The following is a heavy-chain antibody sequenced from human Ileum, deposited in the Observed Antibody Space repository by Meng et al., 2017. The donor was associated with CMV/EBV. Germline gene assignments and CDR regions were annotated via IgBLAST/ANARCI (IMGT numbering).Heavy chain of an antibody. CDR3: VRASITMIDY. V-gene: IGHV4-39*07. CDR2: ITYSGTT. CDR1: GDSISSGDYF. D-gene: IGHD3-22*01. J-gene: IGHJ4*02. Sequence: QLQLREAGPGLVKPSETLSLTCTVSGDSISSGDYFWGWIRQPPKGLEWVASITYSGTTYYNPSLKSRVTMSVDTSKNQFSLKLNSVTAADTAVYYCVRASITMIDYWGQGTLVTVSS.